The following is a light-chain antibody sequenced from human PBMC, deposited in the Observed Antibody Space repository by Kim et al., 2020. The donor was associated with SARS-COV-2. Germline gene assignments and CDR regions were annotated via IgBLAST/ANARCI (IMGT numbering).Light chain of an antibody. CDR1: KLGHKY. V-gene: IGLV3-1*01. Sequence: SYELTQPPSVSVSPGQTASISCSGDKLGHKYACWYQQKPGQSHVLVIYQDTKRPSGIPERFSGSNSGNTATLTISGTQAMDEADYYCQAWDSNTAHSVFG. CDR3: QAWDSNTAHSV. CDR2: QDT. J-gene: IGLJ1*01.